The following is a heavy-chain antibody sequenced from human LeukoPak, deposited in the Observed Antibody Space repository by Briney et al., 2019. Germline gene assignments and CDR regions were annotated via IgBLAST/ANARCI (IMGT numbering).Heavy chain of an antibody. CDR2: ISQSGDTI. CDR1: GFTFSDWY. J-gene: IGHJ6*02. Sequence: PGGSLRLSCAASGFTFSDWYMSWIRQAPGKALEWVSYISQSGDTIYCADSVKGRFTISRDNAKNSLYLQMNSLRAEDTAVYYCARGHYGLDVWGQGTTATVSS. V-gene: IGHV3-11*01. CDR3: ARGHYGLDV.